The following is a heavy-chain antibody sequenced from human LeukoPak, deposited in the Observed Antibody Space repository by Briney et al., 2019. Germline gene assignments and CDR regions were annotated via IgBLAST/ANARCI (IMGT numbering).Heavy chain of an antibody. J-gene: IGHJ6*02. CDR2: IKQDRSEK. CDR3: ARGLGHMDV. CDR1: GLTFSIYW. Sequence: PGGSLRLSCESSGLTFSIYWMTWVRQAPGQGLEWVASIKQDRSEKYYVDSVKGRFTIYRDNPKNSLYLQINSLRVEDTAVYYCARGLGHMDVWGQGTTVTVSS. D-gene: IGHD3-16*01. V-gene: IGHV3-7*05.